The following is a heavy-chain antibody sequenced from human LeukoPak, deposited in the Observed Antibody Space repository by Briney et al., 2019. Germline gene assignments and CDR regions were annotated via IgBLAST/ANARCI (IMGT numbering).Heavy chain of an antibody. CDR1: GGSISSSTSY. V-gene: IGHV4-39*01. D-gene: IGHD3-10*01. CDR2: ISYSGTT. CDR3: ARQSRGSGSFADS. J-gene: IGHJ4*02. Sequence: KPSETLSLTCTVSGGSISSSTSYWGWIRQPPEKGLEWISFISYSGTTFYNPSLKSRVTISVDASKNQLSLKLSSVTAADTAVYYCARQSRGSGSFADSWGQGTLVTVSS.